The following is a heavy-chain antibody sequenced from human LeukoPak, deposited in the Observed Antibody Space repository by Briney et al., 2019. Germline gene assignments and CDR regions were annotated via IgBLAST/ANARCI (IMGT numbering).Heavy chain of an antibody. V-gene: IGHV1-18*01. CDR1: GYTFTTYG. CDR3: ARALLWFGEPSHIDY. D-gene: IGHD3-10*01. Sequence: ASVKVSCKASGYTFTTYGISWVRQAPGQGLEWMGWISAYNGNTKYAQNLWDRVTMTTDTSTSTAYMELRSLRSDDTAVYYCARALLWFGEPSHIDYWGQGTLVTASS. CDR2: ISAYNGNT. J-gene: IGHJ4*02.